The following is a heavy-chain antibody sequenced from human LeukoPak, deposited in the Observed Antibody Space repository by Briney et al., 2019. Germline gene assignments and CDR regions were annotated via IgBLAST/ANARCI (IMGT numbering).Heavy chain of an antibody. CDR2: IIPIFGTA. Sequence: ASVKVSCKASGYTFTSYDISWVRQAPGQGLEWMGRIIPIFGTANYAQKFQGRVTITTDESTSTAYMELSSLRSEDTAVYYCARARGDYSSSWYDHWFDPWGQGTLVTVSS. CDR3: ARARGDYSSSWYDHWFDP. D-gene: IGHD6-13*01. CDR1: GYTFTSYD. V-gene: IGHV1-69*05. J-gene: IGHJ5*02.